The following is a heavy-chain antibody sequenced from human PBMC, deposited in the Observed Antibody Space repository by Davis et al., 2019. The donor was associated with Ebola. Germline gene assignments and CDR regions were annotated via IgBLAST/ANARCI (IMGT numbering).Heavy chain of an antibody. V-gene: IGHV3-33*01. D-gene: IGHD2-8*01. J-gene: IGHJ4*02. Sequence: GESLKISCAASGFTFSSYGMHWVRQAPGKGLEWVAVIWYDGSNKYYADSVKGRFTISRDNSKSTLYLQMNSLRAEDTAVYYCARGVRHQWLHLDYWGQGTLVTVSS. CDR1: GFTFSSYG. CDR3: ARGVRHQWLHLDY. CDR2: IWYDGSNK.